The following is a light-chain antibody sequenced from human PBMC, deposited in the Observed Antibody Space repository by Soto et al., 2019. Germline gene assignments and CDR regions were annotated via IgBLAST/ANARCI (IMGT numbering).Light chain of an antibody. Sequence: QSLVNQPGSAFWSPGKAITLSSTGNSSEGFGYNYVSWYQHHPGKAPKLMIFDVSNRPSGVSNRFSGSKSGNTASLTISGLQPEDEADYYCSSYTTSNTRQIVFGTGTKVTVL. J-gene: IGLJ1*01. CDR1: SSEGFGYNY. CDR3: SSYTTSNTRQIV. CDR2: DVS. V-gene: IGLV2-14*03.